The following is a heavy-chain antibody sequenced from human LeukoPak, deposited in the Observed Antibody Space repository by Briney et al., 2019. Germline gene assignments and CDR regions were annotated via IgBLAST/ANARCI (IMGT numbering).Heavy chain of an antibody. CDR1: GYTFTSCD. V-gene: IGHV1-8*01. CDR3: TRGSSGRRDN. CDR2: MNPNSGKT. J-gene: IGHJ4*02. D-gene: IGHD6-19*01. Sequence: GASVKVSCKASGYTFTSCDINWVRQATGQGLEWMGWMNPNSGKTGYGQRFYGRITITRDTSIGTAYMELSNLTSEDTAIYYCTRGSSGRRDNWGQGTLVTVSA.